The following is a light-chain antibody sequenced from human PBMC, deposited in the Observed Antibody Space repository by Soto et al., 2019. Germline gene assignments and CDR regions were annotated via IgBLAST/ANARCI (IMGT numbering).Light chain of an antibody. V-gene: IGKV2-28*01. Sequence: DIVMTQSPLSLSVTPGEPASISCRSSQSLLHSNGYNYLDWYRQKPGQSSQLLSYIVSNRASGVPDRFGGRGAGTERTLKISRGEPEDVGVYYCMQALQTRTLGQGTKAEI. CDR3: MQALQTRT. CDR1: QSLLHSNGYNY. J-gene: IGKJ1*01. CDR2: IVS.